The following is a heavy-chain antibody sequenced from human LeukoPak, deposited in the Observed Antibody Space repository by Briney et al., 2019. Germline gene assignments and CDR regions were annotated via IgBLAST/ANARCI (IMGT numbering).Heavy chain of an antibody. D-gene: IGHD2-8*01. Sequence: ASVKVSCKASGYTFTSYGISWVRQAPGQGLEWMGWISAYNGNTNYAQKLQGGVTMTTDTSTSTAYMELGSLRSDDTAVYYCARHIVLMVYAIDAFDIWGQGTMVTVSS. CDR2: ISAYNGNT. J-gene: IGHJ3*02. V-gene: IGHV1-18*01. CDR3: ARHIVLMVYAIDAFDI. CDR1: GYTFTSYG.